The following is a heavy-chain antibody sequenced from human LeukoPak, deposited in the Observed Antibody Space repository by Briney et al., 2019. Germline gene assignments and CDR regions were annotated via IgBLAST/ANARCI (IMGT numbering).Heavy chain of an antibody. CDR1: GFTFSNYW. Sequence: GGSQRLSCATSGFTFSNYWMSWVRHAPGKGLEWVANIKQDGSGEYYVDSVKGRFTISRDNAENSVHLQMNSLRAEDTALYYCARGRFVSGWYPDYFDYWGQGTLVTVSP. CDR2: IKQDGSGE. CDR3: ARGRFVSGWYPDYFDY. J-gene: IGHJ4*02. D-gene: IGHD6-19*01. V-gene: IGHV3-7*01.